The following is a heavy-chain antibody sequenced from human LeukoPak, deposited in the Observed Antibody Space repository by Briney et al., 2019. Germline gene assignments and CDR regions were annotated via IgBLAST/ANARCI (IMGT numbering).Heavy chain of an antibody. CDR3: AKEQASSRMVGKNFDY. Sequence: GGSLRLSCAASGFTFSSYGMHWVRQAPGKGLEWVAVISYDGSNKYYADSVKGRFTISRDNSKNTLYLQMNSLRAEDTAVYYCAKEQASSRMVGKNFDYWGQGTLVTVSS. CDR2: ISYDGSNK. V-gene: IGHV3-30*18. D-gene: IGHD3-10*01. J-gene: IGHJ4*02. CDR1: GFTFSSYG.